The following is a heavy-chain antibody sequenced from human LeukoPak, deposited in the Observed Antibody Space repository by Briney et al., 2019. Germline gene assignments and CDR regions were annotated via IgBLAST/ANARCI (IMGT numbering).Heavy chain of an antibody. Sequence: GSVKVSCKASGYTFTSYYIHWVRQAPGQGLEWMGIINPSGGSANYAQKFQGRVTMTRDTSTSTVYMELSSLRSEDTAVYYCARVGTYNYYGMDVWGQGTTVTVSS. V-gene: IGHV1-46*01. CDR3: ARVGTYNYYGMDV. CDR1: GYTFTSYY. J-gene: IGHJ6*02. D-gene: IGHD1-14*01. CDR2: INPSGGSA.